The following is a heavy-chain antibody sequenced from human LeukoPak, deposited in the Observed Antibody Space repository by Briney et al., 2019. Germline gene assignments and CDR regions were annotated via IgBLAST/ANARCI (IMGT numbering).Heavy chain of an antibody. CDR3: ARGHCSSTSCYARYYYYGMAV. J-gene: IGHJ6*01. D-gene: IGHD2-2*01. CDR1: GYTFTSYD. CDR2: MNPNSGNT. Sequence: ASVKLSCKASGYTFTSYDIKWGRQAPGQGLEWMGWMNPNSGNTGYAQKFQGRVTMTRNTSISTAYMELSSLRSEDTAVYYCARGHCSSTSCYARYYYYGMAVWGQGTTVTVSA. V-gene: IGHV1-8*01.